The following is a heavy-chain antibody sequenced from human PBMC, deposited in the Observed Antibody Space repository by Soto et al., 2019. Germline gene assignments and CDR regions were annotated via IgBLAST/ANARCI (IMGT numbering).Heavy chain of an antibody. V-gene: IGHV3-30*18. Sequence: GGSLRLSCAASGFTFRSYGMHWVRQAPGKGLEWVAVISYDGSNKYYADSVKGRFTISRDNSKNTLYLQMNSLRAEDTAVYYCAKTPSKDNFDYWGQGTLVTVSS. CDR3: AKTPSKDNFDY. J-gene: IGHJ4*02. CDR2: ISYDGSNK. CDR1: GFTFRSYG.